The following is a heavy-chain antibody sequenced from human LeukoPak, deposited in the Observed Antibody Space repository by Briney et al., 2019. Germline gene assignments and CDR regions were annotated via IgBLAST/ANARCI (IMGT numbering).Heavy chain of an antibody. CDR3: ARLGSYGYGYYYGMDV. J-gene: IGHJ6*02. Sequence: SETMSLTCAVSGGSISSYYWSWIRQPPGRGLEWITYIYYSGSTNYNPSLKSRVTISVDTSKNQFSLKLSSVTAADTAVYYCARLGSYGYGYYYGMDVWGQGTTVTVSS. CDR2: IYYSGST. V-gene: IGHV4-59*08. CDR1: GGSISSYY. D-gene: IGHD5-18*01.